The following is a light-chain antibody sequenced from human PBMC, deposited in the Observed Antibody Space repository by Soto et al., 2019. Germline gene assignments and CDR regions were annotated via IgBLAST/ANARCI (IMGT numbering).Light chain of an antibody. V-gene: IGLV2-11*01. CDR1: RSDVGVYNY. Sequence: QSVLTQPRSVSASPGQSVTLSCTGSRSDVGVYNYVSWYQQHPGKAPKLMIYDVSKRPSGVPGRFSGYKSGNTASLTISGLQAEDEADYYCCSYGGGYTPLVFGGGTKLTVL. CDR3: CSYGGGYTPLV. CDR2: DVS. J-gene: IGLJ2*01.